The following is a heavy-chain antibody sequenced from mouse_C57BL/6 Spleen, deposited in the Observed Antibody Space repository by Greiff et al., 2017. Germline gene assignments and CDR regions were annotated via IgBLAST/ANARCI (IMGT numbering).Heavy chain of an antibody. J-gene: IGHJ4*01. CDR3: TRWYHYYGSSYNYAMNY. V-gene: IGHV1-15*01. D-gene: IGHD1-1*01. Sequence: QVQLKQSGAELVRPGASVTLSCKASGYTFTDYEMHWVKQTPVHGLEWIGAIDPETGGTAFNQKFKGKDILTADKSSSTAYMELRSLTSEYSAVYYCTRWYHYYGSSYNYAMNYWGQGTSVTVSS. CDR1: GYTFTDYE. CDR2: IDPETGGT.